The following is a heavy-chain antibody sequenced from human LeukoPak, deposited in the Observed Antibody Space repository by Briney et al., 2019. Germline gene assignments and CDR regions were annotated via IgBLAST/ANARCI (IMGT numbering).Heavy chain of an antibody. D-gene: IGHD1-1*01. CDR1: GYTFTDYW. Sequence: GDSVKVSCKASGYTFTDYWLHWVRQAPGQGLEWIGCMYPKSGVTGYAQKFQGRVTLTGDTSISTAYMELSSLRSDDTAMYYCARDPGYLQPDFWGQGTLVTVPS. CDR2: MYPKSGVT. J-gene: IGHJ4*02. V-gene: IGHV1-2*02. CDR3: ARDPGYLQPDF.